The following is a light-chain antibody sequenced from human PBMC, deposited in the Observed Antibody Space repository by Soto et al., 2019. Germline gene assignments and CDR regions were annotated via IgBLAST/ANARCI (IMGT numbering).Light chain of an antibody. CDR3: QQYGSSPGT. V-gene: IGKV3-20*01. Sequence: EIVMTQSPATLSVSPWERATLSCRASQSVSSNLAWYQHKPGQAPRLLIYAASSRATGSPDRFSGGGSGTDFTLTISRLEPEDFAVYYCQQYGSSPGTFGQGTKVDIK. CDR2: AAS. J-gene: IGKJ1*01. CDR1: QSVSSN.